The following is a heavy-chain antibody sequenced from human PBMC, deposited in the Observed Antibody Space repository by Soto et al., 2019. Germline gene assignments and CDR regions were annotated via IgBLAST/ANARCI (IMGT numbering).Heavy chain of an antibody. CDR1: GGSFSGYY. CDR2: INHRGST. V-gene: IGHV4-34*01. CDR3: ARGRTLITGTSLNY. Sequence: LSLTCAVYGGSFSGYYWTWIRQPPGKGLEWLGEINHRGSTNYKPSLRSRVTISVDTSKNQLSLKVSSVTAADTAVYYCARGRTLITGTSLNYWGQGTLVTVSS. J-gene: IGHJ4*02. D-gene: IGHD1-20*01.